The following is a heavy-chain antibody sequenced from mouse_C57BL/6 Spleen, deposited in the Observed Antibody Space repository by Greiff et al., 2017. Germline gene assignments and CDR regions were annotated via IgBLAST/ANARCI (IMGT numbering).Heavy chain of an antibody. Sequence: VQLQQSGAELVKPGASVKISCKASGYEFSSSWMNWVKQRPGKGLAGIGQIYPGDGDTNSNGKFKGKGTLTADKSSGTAYMQLSSLTSEVSAVYYCASVAGFYFDYCGQGTTLTVSS. J-gene: IGHJ2*01. CDR1: GYEFSSSW. D-gene: IGHD3-2*02. V-gene: IGHV1-80*01. CDR2: IYPGDGDT. CDR3: ASVAGFYFDY.